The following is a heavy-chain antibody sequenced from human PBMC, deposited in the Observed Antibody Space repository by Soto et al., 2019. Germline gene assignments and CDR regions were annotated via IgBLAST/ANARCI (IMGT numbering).Heavy chain of an antibody. J-gene: IGHJ3*02. D-gene: IGHD3-10*01. CDR2: ISTYNGNT. CDR3: ARDAGVTIYTRDTFGM. Sequence: QVQLVQSGAEVKKPGASVTVSCKASGYTFTSHGISWVRQAPGQGLEWMGWISTYNGNTNYAQKLQGRVTMTTDTSTATAYMELRSLRSDDTAVYYCARDAGVTIYTRDTFGMWGQGTVVTVSS. CDR1: GYTFTSHG. V-gene: IGHV1-18*01.